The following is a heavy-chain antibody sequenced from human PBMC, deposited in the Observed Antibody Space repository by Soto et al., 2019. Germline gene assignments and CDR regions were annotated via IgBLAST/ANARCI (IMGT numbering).Heavy chain of an antibody. CDR1: GFTFSNYA. D-gene: IGHD6-13*01. J-gene: IGHJ4*02. CDR3: AKLILFGSAAAGRGPVDY. Sequence: GQLLESGGGLVQPGGSLRLSCAASGFTFSNYAMSWVRQAPGKGLDWVSAVSGSGGNTYYADSVQGRFTISRDNSKNMRNLEMNSMRAEDQAVYYCAKLILFGSAAAGRGPVDYWCQGALVTVPS. V-gene: IGHV3-23*01. CDR2: VSGSGGNT.